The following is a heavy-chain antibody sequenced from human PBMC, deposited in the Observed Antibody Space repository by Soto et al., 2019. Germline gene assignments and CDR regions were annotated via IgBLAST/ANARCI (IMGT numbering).Heavy chain of an antibody. CDR2: ISDGGDLI. Sequence: GGSLRLSCAASGFPFSNHAMSWFRQAPGKGLEWVSGISDGGDLIYYADSVKGRFSMSGDNSENMLYLQMTNLRAEDTAIYFCAKRQGTGLAAKNFDFWGQGTLVTVSS. D-gene: IGHD2-15*01. J-gene: IGHJ4*02. CDR3: AKRQGTGLAAKNFDF. V-gene: IGHV3-23*01. CDR1: GFPFSNHA.